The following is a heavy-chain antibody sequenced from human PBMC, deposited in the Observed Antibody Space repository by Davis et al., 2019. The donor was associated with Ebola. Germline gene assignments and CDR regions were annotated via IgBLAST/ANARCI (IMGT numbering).Heavy chain of an antibody. CDR1: GGSISSSNW. V-gene: IGHV4-4*02. J-gene: IGHJ6*02. CDR3: ARDLTLVYYYGMDV. CDR2: IYHSGST. Sequence: GSLRLSCAVSGGSISSSNWWSWVRQPPGKGLEWIGEIYHSGSTNYNPSLKSRVTISVDKSKNQFSLKLSSVTAADTAVYYCARDLTLVYYYGMDVWGQGTTVTVSS. D-gene: IGHD3-10*01.